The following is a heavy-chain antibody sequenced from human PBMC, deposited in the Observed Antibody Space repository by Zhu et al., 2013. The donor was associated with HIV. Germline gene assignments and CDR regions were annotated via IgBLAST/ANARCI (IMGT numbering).Heavy chain of an antibody. D-gene: IGHD2-2*02. CDR1: GGTFSTYA. CDR2: IIPIFSPA. CDR3: ARGGLGVPASIPHDY. V-gene: IGHV1-69*01. J-gene: IGHJ4*02. Sequence: QVKLVQSGADVQKPGSSVKVSCKASGGTFSTYAISWVRQAPGQRLEWMGGIIPIFSPASYAQKFQDRVTITADESTNTAYMELSSLRSEDTAVYYCARGGLGVPASIPHDYWGQGTLVIVSS.